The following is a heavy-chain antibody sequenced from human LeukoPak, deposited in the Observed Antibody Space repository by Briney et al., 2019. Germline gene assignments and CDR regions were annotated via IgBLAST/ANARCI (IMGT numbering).Heavy chain of an antibody. V-gene: IGHV3-74*01. Sequence: GGSLRLSCAASGFTFSSYWMHWVRQAPGKGLVWVSRINTDGSSTSYADSVKGRFTISRDNAQNTLYLQMNSLRAEDTAVYYWERAPIIVVVPAAIRRGYNWFAPWGRGTLVPVSS. CDR1: GFTFSSYW. J-gene: IGHJ5*02. CDR3: ERAPIIVVVPAAIRRGYNWFAP. CDR2: INTDGSST. D-gene: IGHD2-2*02.